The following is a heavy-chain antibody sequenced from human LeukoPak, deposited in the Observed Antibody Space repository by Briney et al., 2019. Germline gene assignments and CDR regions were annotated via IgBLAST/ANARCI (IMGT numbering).Heavy chain of an antibody. Sequence: GGSLRLSCVGSGFIFRDYAMNWVRQAPGKGLEWVATISGRTGATYYRDSVKGRFTISKDNSENTLYLQMDSLRVEDAALYYCTKRGTGGSGSHMDYWGQGILVTVSS. CDR3: TKRGTGGSGSHMDY. D-gene: IGHD3-10*01. J-gene: IGHJ4*02. CDR1: GFIFRDYA. V-gene: IGHV3-23*01. CDR2: ISGRTGAT.